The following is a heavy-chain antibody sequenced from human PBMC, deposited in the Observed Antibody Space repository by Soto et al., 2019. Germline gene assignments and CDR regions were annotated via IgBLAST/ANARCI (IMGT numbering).Heavy chain of an antibody. J-gene: IGHJ5*02. CDR3: ARGVEAGVDP. Sequence: QVQLVQSGAEVKKPGASVKVSCKASGYTFTSYDINWVRQATGQGLEWMGWMSPNTGYTDYAQKFQGRVTMTRDTSISTAYMELSSLTSADTAVYYCARGVEAGVDPWGQGTLVTVSS. CDR1: GYTFTSYD. CDR2: MSPNTGYT. V-gene: IGHV1-8*01. D-gene: IGHD3-10*01.